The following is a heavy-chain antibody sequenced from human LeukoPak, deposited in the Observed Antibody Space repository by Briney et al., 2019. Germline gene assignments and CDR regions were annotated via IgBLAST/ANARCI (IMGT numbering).Heavy chain of an antibody. D-gene: IGHD3-10*01. CDR3: ARDRTEGEGYYYYGMDV. CDR1: GFTFSSYG. Sequence: PGRSLRLSCAASGFTFSSYGMHWVRQAPGKGLDWVAVIWYDGSNKYYADSVKGRFTISRDNSKNTLYLQMNSLRAEDTAVYYCARDRTEGEGYYYYGMDVWGQGTTVTVPS. CDR2: IWYDGSNK. J-gene: IGHJ6*02. V-gene: IGHV3-33*01.